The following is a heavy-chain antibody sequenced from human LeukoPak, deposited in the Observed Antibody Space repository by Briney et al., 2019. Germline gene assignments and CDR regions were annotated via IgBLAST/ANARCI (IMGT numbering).Heavy chain of an antibody. J-gene: IGHJ4*02. Sequence: PSETLSLTCTVSGYSISSGYYWGWIRQPPGKGLEWIGSIYYSGNTYYNASLKSQVSISIDTSKNQFSLKLTSVTAADTAVYYCARQTGSGLFILPGGQGTLVTVSS. V-gene: IGHV4-38-2*02. D-gene: IGHD3/OR15-3a*01. CDR2: IYYSGNT. CDR1: GYSISSGYY. CDR3: ARQTGSGLFILP.